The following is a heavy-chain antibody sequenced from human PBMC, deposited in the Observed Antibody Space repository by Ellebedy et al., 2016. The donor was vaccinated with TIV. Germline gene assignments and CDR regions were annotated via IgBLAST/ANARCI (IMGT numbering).Heavy chain of an antibody. V-gene: IGHV3-21*01. D-gene: IGHD3-22*01. Sequence: GESLKISCAASGFTFSTYTMVWVRQTPGKGLEWVSFIDTTNIHIYYADSVEGRFTVSSDNAKNSLYLQMNSLRAEDTAVYFCARLGYDTDGFYHYFDYWGQGTLVTVSS. CDR3: ARLGYDTDGFYHYFDY. CDR1: GFTFSTYT. CDR2: IDTTNIHI. J-gene: IGHJ4*02.